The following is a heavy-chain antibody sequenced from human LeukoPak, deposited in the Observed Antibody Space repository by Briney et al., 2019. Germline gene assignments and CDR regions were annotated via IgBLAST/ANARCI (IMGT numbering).Heavy chain of an antibody. J-gene: IGHJ4*02. Sequence: PSQTLSLTCTVSGGSISSGGYYWSWIRQHPGKGLEWIGYIYYSGSTYYNPSLKSRVTILVDTSKNQFSLKLSSVTAADTAVYYCARGGSWPYYFDYWGQGTLVTVSS. CDR3: ARGGSWPYYFDY. V-gene: IGHV4-31*03. CDR1: GGSISSGGYY. CDR2: IYYSGST. D-gene: IGHD6-13*01.